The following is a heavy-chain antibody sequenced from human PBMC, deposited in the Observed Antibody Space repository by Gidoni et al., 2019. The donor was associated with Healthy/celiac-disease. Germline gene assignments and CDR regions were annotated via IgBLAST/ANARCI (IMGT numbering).Heavy chain of an antibody. CDR1: GFTFSSYA. V-gene: IGHV3-30-3*01. CDR2: ISYDGSNK. Sequence: AASGFTFSSYAMHWVRQAPGKGLEWVAVISYDGSNKYYADSVKGRFTISRDNSKNTLYLQMNSLRAEDTAVYYCARDQGGAIVLGVDYWGQGTLVTVSS. J-gene: IGHJ4*02. CDR3: ARDQGGAIVLGVDY. D-gene: IGHD3-16*02.